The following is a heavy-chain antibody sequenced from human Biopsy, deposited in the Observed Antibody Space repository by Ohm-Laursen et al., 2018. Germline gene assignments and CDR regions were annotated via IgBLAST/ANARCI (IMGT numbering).Heavy chain of an antibody. CDR1: GFTFSSHA. Sequence: GSLRLSCAASGFTFSSHAMAWVRQAPGKGLEWVSGIRDSGDSAYYADSVKGRFTISRDNSRNTLYLQMNSLRAEDTAVYFCTNHYCGGITCLMNFRGQGTLVTVSS. D-gene: IGHD2-21*01. CDR3: TNHYCGGITCLMNF. J-gene: IGHJ4*02. CDR2: IRDSGDSA. V-gene: IGHV3-23*01.